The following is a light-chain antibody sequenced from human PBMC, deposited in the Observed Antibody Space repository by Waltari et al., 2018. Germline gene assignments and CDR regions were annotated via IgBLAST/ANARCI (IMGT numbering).Light chain of an antibody. Sequence: DIVMTQSPDSLAMSLGDRATINCKSSQSVFYSSDNQNYLAWYQQKPGQPPKLLIYWASTRESGVPDRFSGSGSGTDFTLTISSLQAEDVAIYYCQQYYSTPFTFGPGTKVDIK. J-gene: IGKJ3*01. CDR1: QSVFYSSDNQNY. V-gene: IGKV4-1*01. CDR2: WAS. CDR3: QQYYSTPFT.